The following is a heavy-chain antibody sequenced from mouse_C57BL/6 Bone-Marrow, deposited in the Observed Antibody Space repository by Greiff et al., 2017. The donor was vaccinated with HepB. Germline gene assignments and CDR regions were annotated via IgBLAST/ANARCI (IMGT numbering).Heavy chain of an antibody. CDR3: TRGGNPGFAY. CDR2: IRNKANNHAT. J-gene: IGHJ3*01. V-gene: IGHV6-6*01. Sequence: EVQRVESGGGLVQPGGSMKLSCAASGFTFSDAWMDWVRQSPEKGLEWVAEIRNKANNHATYYAESVKGRFTISRDDSKSSVYLQMNSLRAEDTGIYYCTRGGNPGFAYWGQGTLVTVSA. CDR1: GFTFSDAW. D-gene: IGHD2-1*01.